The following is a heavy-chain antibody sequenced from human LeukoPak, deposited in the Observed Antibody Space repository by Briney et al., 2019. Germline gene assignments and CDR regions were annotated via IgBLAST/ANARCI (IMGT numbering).Heavy chain of an antibody. J-gene: IGHJ4*02. V-gene: IGHV4-59*01. D-gene: IGHD4-17*01. CDR3: ATDKYMDGDYVGWTY. CDR2: IYYSGST. CDR1: GGSISNYY. Sequence: SETLSLTCTASGGSISNYYWSWIRQPPGKGLEWIWYIYYSGSTKYHPSPKSRGTISVDTSKNQISLKLSSVTAADTAVYYCATDKYMDGDYVGWTYWGQGALVTVSS.